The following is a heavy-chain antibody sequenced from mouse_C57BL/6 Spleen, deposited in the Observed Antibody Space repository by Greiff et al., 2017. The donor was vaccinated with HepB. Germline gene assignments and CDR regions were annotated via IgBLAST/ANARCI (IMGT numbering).Heavy chain of an antibody. Sequence: VQLQQPGAELVMPGASVKLSCKASGYTFTSYWMHWVKQRPGQGLEWIGEIDPSDSYTNYNQKFKGKSTLTVDKSSSTAYMQLSSLTSEDSAVYYCARRYYGGGYYAMDYWGQGTSVTVSS. V-gene: IGHV1-69*01. CDR1: GYTFTSYW. J-gene: IGHJ4*01. CDR3: ARRYYGGGYYAMDY. CDR2: IDPSDSYT. D-gene: IGHD1-1*01.